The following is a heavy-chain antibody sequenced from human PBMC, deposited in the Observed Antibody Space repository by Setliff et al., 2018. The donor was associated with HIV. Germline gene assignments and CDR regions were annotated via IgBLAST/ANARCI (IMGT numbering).Heavy chain of an antibody. CDR3: ARGGGVAVTTTGGTASFDY. V-gene: IGHV4-38-2*01. D-gene: IGHD2-15*01. CDR1: GFSISRSYY. J-gene: IGHJ4*02. Sequence: SETLSLTCAVSGFSISRSYYWAWIRQPPGKGLEWIASVYHSGSTYYNPSLKSRVAISVDTSKNQFSLRVSSVTATDTAVYFCARGGGVAVTTTGGTASFDYWGQGTPVTVSS. CDR2: VYHSGST.